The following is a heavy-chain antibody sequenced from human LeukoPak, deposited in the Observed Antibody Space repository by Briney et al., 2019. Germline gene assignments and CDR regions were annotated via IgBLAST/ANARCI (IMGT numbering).Heavy chain of an antibody. J-gene: IGHJ5*02. CDR1: GYTFTSYY. V-gene: IGHV1-46*01. CDR2: INPSGGST. CDR3: ATMDNYYGSGPRNWFDP. Sequence: ASVKVSCKASGYTFTSYYMHWVRQAPGQGLEWMGIINPSGGSTSYAQKFQGRVTMTEDTSTDTAYMELSSLRSEDTAVYYCATMDNYYGSGPRNWFDPWGQGTLVTVSS. D-gene: IGHD3-10*01.